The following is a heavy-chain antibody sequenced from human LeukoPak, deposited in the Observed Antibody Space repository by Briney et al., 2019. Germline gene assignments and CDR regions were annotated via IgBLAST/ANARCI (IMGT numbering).Heavy chain of an antibody. D-gene: IGHD4-17*01. CDR1: GYTFTNHG. CDR2: ISGYNGNT. V-gene: IGHV1-18*01. CDR3: ARDLSLGRHDDGEPFDS. J-gene: IGHJ4*02. Sequence: ASVKVSCKTSGYTFTNHGISWVRQAPGQGLEWLGWISGYNGNTNYVQKFRGRITMTTDTSTSTAYLQLRSLSSDDTALYYCARDLSLGRHDDGEPFDSWGQGTLVTVSS.